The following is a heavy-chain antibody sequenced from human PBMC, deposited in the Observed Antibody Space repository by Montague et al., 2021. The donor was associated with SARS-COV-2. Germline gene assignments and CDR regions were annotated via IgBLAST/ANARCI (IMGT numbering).Heavy chain of an antibody. J-gene: IGHJ4*02. CDR2: ISYDGSNK. V-gene: IGHV3-30*04. CDR3: AREGLGNYYDSSGYYPFDY. Sequence: SLRLSCAASGFTFSSYAMHWVRQAPGKGLEWVAVISYDGSNKYYVDSVKGRFTISRDNSKNTLYLQMNSLRAEDTAAYYCAREGLGNYYDSSGYYPFDYWGQGTLVTVSS. CDR1: GFTFSSYA. D-gene: IGHD3-22*01.